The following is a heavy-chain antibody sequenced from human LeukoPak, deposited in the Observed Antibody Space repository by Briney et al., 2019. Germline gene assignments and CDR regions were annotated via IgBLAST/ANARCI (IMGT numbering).Heavy chain of an antibody. V-gene: IGHV3-15*01. CDR2: IKSKTDGGTT. J-gene: IGHJ4*02. Sequence: WIRQPPGKGLEWVGRIKSKTDGGTTDYAAPVKGRFTISRDDSKNTLYLQMNSLKTEDTAVYYCTTDPPVIAALFDYWGQGTLVTVSS. D-gene: IGHD6-13*01. CDR3: TTDPPVIAALFDY.